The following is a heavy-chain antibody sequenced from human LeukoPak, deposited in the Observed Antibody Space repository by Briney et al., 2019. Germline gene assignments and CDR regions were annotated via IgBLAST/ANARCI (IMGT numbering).Heavy chain of an antibody. CDR1: GFTFSSYA. J-gene: IGHJ6*03. D-gene: IGHD1-26*01. V-gene: IGHV3-23*01. CDR2: FSGSGGST. CDR3: ARIGWELMSYYMDV. Sequence: GGSLRLSCAASGFTFSSYAMSWVRQAPGKGLECISGFSGSGGSTYYADSVKGRFTISRDNAKNSLYLQMNSLRAEDTAVYYCARIGWELMSYYMDVWGKGTTVTISS.